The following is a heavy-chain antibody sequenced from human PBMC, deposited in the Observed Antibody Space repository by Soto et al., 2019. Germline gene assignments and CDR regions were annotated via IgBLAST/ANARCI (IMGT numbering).Heavy chain of an antibody. V-gene: IGHV4-39*01. CDR2: IYYSGTT. D-gene: IGHD3-16*01. CDR3: ARPRGGYLGASDI. Sequence: QLQLQESGPGLVKPSETLSLTCTVSGGSIRSSSGYWGWIRQPPGKGLEWIGSIYYSGTTYYNPSLKSRVTISVDTSKNQFSLKPSSVTATDTAVYYCARPRGGYLGASDIWGQGTMVTVSS. J-gene: IGHJ3*02. CDR1: GGSIRSSSGY.